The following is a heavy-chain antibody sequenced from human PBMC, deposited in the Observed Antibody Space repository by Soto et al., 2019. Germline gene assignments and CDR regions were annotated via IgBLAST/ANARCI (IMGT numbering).Heavy chain of an antibody. CDR2: ISGSGGST. CDR3: AKDTYGSGSYYNVPGDY. V-gene: IGHV3-23*01. D-gene: IGHD3-10*01. Sequence: GGSLRLSCAASGFTFSSYAMSWVRQAPGKGLEWVSVISGSGGSTYYADSVKGRFTISRDNSKNTLYLQMNSLRAEDTAVYYCAKDTYGSGSYYNVPGDYWGQGTLVTVSS. J-gene: IGHJ4*02. CDR1: GFTFSSYA.